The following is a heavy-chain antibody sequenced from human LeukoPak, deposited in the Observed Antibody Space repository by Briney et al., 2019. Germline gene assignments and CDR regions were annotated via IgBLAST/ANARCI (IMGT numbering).Heavy chain of an antibody. CDR1: GFTSSSYA. J-gene: IGHJ4*02. V-gene: IGHV3-30*04. Sequence: PGRSLRLSCAASGFTSSSYAMHWVRQAPGKGLEWVAVISYDGSNKYYADSVKGRFTISRDNSKNTLYLQMNSLRAEDTAVYYCARDRTGTTLFGYWGQGTLVTVSS. D-gene: IGHD1-1*01. CDR3: ARDRTGTTLFGY. CDR2: ISYDGSNK.